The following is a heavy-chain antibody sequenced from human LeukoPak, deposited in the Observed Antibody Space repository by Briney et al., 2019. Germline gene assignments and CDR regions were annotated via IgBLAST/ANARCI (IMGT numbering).Heavy chain of an antibody. CDR3: ARGGIASDHGGPYYYYYMDV. V-gene: IGHV4-39*07. CDR2: IYYSGST. Sequence: SETLSLTCTVSGGSISSSSYYWGWIRQPPGKGLEWIGSIYYSGSTYYNPSLKSRVTISVDTSKNQFSLKLSSVTAADTAVYYCARGGIASDHGGPYYYYYMDVWGKGTTVTVSS. CDR1: GGSISSSSYY. J-gene: IGHJ6*03. D-gene: IGHD1-14*01.